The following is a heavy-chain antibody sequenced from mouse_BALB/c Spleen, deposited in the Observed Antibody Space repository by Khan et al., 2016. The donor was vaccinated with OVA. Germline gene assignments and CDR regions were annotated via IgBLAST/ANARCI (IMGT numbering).Heavy chain of an antibody. CDR3: ARPPYFSYVMVY. J-gene: IGHJ4*01. Sequence: QIQLVQSGPELKKPGETVKISCKASGYSFTHYGMNWVKQAPGKGLKWMGWINTYTGEPTYVEDFKGRFAFSLETSASTAYLQINNLKNEDTATDFCARPPYFSYVMVYWGQGTSVTVSS. D-gene: IGHD2-10*01. CDR2: INTYTGEP. CDR1: GYSFTHYG. V-gene: IGHV9-3-1*01.